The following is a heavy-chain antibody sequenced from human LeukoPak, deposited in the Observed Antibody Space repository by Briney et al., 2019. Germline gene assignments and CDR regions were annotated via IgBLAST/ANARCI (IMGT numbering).Heavy chain of an antibody. V-gene: IGHV3-7*01. Sequence: GGSLRLSCAASGFAFGSHCMSWVRQGPEKGLEWVANINSDGSGTYYVDSVKGRFTISRDNAKNSLYLQMNSLKDEDTAVYYGGRFHYDRSGYLVPYDYWGQGTQVAVSS. CDR3: GRFHYDRSGYLVPYDY. CDR2: INSDGSGT. CDR1: GFAFGSHC. J-gene: IGHJ4*02. D-gene: IGHD3-22*01.